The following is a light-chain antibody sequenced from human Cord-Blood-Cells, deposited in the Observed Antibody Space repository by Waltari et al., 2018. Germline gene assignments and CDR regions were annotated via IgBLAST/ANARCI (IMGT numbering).Light chain of an antibody. J-gene: IGLJ1*01. CDR3: CSYAGSSTYF. CDR2: EGI. Sequence: QSALTQPASVSGSPGQSITISCTGTSSDVGSYNLVSWYQQHPGKAPKLMIYEGIKPPSGVSNRFSGSKSGNTASLTISGLQAEDEADYYCCSYAGSSTYFFGTGTKVTVL. CDR1: SSDVGSYNL. V-gene: IGLV2-23*01.